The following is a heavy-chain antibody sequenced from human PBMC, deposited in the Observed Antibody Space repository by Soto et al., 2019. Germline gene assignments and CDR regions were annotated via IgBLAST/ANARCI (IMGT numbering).Heavy chain of an antibody. CDR2: VHFSGST. D-gene: IGHD2-15*01. J-gene: IGHJ4*02. CDR3: ARADCSGGSCYFDY. CDR1: GGSISSSGYY. V-gene: IGHV4-39*07. Sequence: SETLSLTCTVSGGSISSSGYYWGWIRQPPGKGLEWIGNVHFSGSTNYNPSLKSRVTISVDKSKNQFSLKLSSVTAADTSVYYCARADCSGGSCYFDYWGQGTLVTVSS.